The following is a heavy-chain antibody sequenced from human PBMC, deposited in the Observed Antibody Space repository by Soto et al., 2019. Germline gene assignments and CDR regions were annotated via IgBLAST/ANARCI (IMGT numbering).Heavy chain of an antibody. J-gene: IGHJ6*02. Sequence: GESLKISCKGSGYSFTSYWIGWVRQMPGKGLEWMGIIYPGDSDTRYSPSFQGQVTISADKSISTAYLQWSSLKASDTAMYYCARLKWFGELSSWNYYGMDVWGQGTTVTVSS. CDR2: IYPGDSDT. V-gene: IGHV5-51*01. CDR3: ARLKWFGELSSWNYYGMDV. CDR1: GYSFTSYW. D-gene: IGHD3-10*01.